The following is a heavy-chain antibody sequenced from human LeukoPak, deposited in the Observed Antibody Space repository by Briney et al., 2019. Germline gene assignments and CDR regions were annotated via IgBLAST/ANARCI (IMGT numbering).Heavy chain of an antibody. D-gene: IGHD3-22*01. CDR1: GGTFSGYA. J-gene: IGHJ4*02. Sequence: SVKVSCKASGGTFSGYAFSWVRQAPGQGLEWMGGIIPIFGTANYAQKFQGRVTITTDESTSTAYMELSSLRSEDTAVYYCARGRYYYDSSGYYPRHYFDYWGQGTLSPSPQ. V-gene: IGHV1-69*05. CDR3: ARGRYYYDSSGYYPRHYFDY. CDR2: IIPIFGTA.